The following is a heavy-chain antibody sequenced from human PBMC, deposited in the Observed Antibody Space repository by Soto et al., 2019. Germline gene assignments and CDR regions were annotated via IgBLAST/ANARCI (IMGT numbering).Heavy chain of an antibody. D-gene: IGHD3-3*01. Sequence: GGSLRLSCAASGFTFSNAWMSWVRQAPGKGLEWVGRIKSKTDGGTTDNAAPVKGRFTISRDDSKNTLYLQMNSLKTEDTAVYYCTTALGVTIFGVVINYWGQGTLVTVSS. V-gene: IGHV3-15*01. J-gene: IGHJ4*02. CDR3: TTALGVTIFGVVINY. CDR2: IKSKTDGGTT. CDR1: GFTFSNAW.